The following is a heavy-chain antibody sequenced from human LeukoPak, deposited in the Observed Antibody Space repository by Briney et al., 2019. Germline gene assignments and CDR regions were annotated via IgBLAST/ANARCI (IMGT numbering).Heavy chain of an antibody. D-gene: IGHD3-22*01. Sequence: PGGSLRLSCAASGFTFSSYAMSWVRQAPGKGLEWVSYISSSGSTIYYADSVKGRFTISRDNAKNSLYLQMNSLRAEDTAVYYCARVEYDSSGYLDYWGQGTLVTVSS. CDR1: GFTFSSYA. V-gene: IGHV3-48*04. J-gene: IGHJ4*02. CDR3: ARVEYDSSGYLDY. CDR2: ISSSGSTI.